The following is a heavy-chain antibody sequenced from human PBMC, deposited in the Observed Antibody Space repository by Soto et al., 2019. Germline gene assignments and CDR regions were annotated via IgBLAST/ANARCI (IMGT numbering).Heavy chain of an antibody. V-gene: IGHV1-46*01. D-gene: IGHD5-18*01. Sequence: ASVKVSCKASGYTFTSYYMHWVRQAPGQGLEWMGIINPSGGNTSYAQKFQGRATMTRDTSTSTVYMELSSLRSEDTAVYYCARDLETRDKAMVGYYGMDVWGQGTTVTVSS. CDR2: INPSGGNT. J-gene: IGHJ6*02. CDR1: GYTFTSYY. CDR3: ARDLETRDKAMVGYYGMDV.